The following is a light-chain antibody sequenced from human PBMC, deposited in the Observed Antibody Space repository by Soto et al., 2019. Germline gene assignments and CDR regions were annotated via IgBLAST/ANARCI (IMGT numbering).Light chain of an antibody. J-gene: IGKJ1*01. CDR3: QQYNSYPWT. CDR1: QSISGW. Sequence: IQMTQSPSPLSASVGDRVTITCRASQSISGWLAWYQQKPGKAPKLLIYDVSSLESGVPSRFSGSGSGTEFTLAISSLQPDDVATYYCQQYNSYPWTLGQGTKVDIK. V-gene: IGKV1-5*01. CDR2: DVS.